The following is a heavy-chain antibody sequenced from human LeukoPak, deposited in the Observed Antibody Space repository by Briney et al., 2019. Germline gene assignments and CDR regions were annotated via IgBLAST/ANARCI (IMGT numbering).Heavy chain of an antibody. V-gene: IGHV3-9*01. CDR3: AKDFDYGDYSGAFDI. Sequence: GGSLRLSCAASGFTFDDYAMPWVRQAPGKGLEWVSGISWNSGSIGYADSVKGRFTISRDNAKNSLYLQMNSLRAEDTALYYCAKDFDYGDYSGAFDIWGQGTMVTVSS. D-gene: IGHD4-17*01. CDR2: ISWNSGSI. J-gene: IGHJ3*02. CDR1: GFTFDDYA.